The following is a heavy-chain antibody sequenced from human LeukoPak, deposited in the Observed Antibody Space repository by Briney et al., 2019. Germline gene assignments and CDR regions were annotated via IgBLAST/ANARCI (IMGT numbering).Heavy chain of an antibody. CDR1: GYSFIDYA. V-gene: IGHV7-4-1*02. CDR3: ARDPGDDLVVPGDP. D-gene: IGHD2-2*01. CDR2: INTNTGNP. J-gene: IGHJ5*02. Sequence: GASVKVSCKASGYSFIDYAINWVRQAPGQGLEWMGWINTNTGNPTYAQGFTGRFVFSLDTSVSTTYLQISSPKAEDTAVYYCARDPGDDLVVPGDPWGQGTLVTVSS.